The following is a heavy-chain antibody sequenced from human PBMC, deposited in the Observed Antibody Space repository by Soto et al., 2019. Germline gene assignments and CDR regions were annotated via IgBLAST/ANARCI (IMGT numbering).Heavy chain of an antibody. CDR1: GFTFSSFA. CDR2: ISGSDSRT. J-gene: IGHJ4*02. V-gene: IGHV3-23*01. Sequence: EVQLLESGGGLVQPGGSLRLSCAASGFTFSSFAMTWVRQTPGKGLEWVSTISGSDSRTFYADSVQGRFTISRDNSKNTLYLQMNSLRAEDTAVYYCAKDGGNYYDSSGYYGPFDYWGQGTLVTVTS. D-gene: IGHD3-22*01. CDR3: AKDGGNYYDSSGYYGPFDY.